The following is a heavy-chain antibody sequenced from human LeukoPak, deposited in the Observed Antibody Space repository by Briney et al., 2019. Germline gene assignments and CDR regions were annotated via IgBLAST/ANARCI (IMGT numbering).Heavy chain of an antibody. D-gene: IGHD4-23*01. CDR2: ISTSSSYI. V-gene: IGHV3-21*01. CDR1: GFTFSSYT. Sequence: GGSLRLPCAASGFTFSSYTMNWVRQAPGKGLEWVSSISTSSSYIYYADSVKGRFTIPRDNAKKSLYLQMNSLRAEDTAVYYCARDGDTVLTRGYYYYMDVWGKGTTVTVSS. J-gene: IGHJ6*03. CDR3: ARDGDTVLTRGYYYYMDV.